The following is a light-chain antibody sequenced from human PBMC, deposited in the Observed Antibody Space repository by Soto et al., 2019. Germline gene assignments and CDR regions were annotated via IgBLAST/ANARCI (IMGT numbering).Light chain of an antibody. CDR3: QQYIDWPRT. Sequence: EIVMTQSPATLSVSPGERVTLSCRASQSISTNLAWYQQKPGQAPRLLIYGASPRATGIPARFSGSVSGTEFTVTISSLQSEDFAVYYCQQYIDWPRTFGHGTKVEI. CDR1: QSISTN. J-gene: IGKJ1*01. V-gene: IGKV3-15*01. CDR2: GAS.